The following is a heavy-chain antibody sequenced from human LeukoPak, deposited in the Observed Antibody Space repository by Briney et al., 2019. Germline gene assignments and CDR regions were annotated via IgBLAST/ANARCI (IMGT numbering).Heavy chain of an antibody. J-gene: IGHJ4*02. CDR1: GFTFSSYA. CDR3: AKAVVPAAPFEIDY. V-gene: IGHV3-23*01. Sequence: GGALRLSCAASGFTFSSYAMSSVRQAPGKGLEWVSAISGSGGSTYYADSVKGRFTISRDNSKNTLYLQMNSLRAEDTAVYYCAKAVVPAAPFEIDYWGQGTLVTVSS. D-gene: IGHD2-2*01. CDR2: ISGSGGST.